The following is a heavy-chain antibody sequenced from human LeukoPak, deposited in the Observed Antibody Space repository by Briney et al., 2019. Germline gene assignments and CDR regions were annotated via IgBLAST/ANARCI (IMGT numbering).Heavy chain of an antibody. Sequence: ASVKVSCKASGYTFTGYYMHWVRQAPGQGLEWMGWINPNSGGTNYAQKFQGRVTMTRDTSISTAYMELSRLRSDDMAVYYCARGIAAEYYMDVWGKGTTVTVSS. CDR1: GYTFTGYY. J-gene: IGHJ6*03. D-gene: IGHD6-13*01. V-gene: IGHV1-2*02. CDR2: INPNSGGT. CDR3: ARGIAAEYYMDV.